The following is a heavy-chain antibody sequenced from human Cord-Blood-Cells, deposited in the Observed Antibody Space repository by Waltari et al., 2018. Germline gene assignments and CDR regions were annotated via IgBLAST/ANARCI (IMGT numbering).Heavy chain of an antibody. D-gene: IGHD6-6*01. CDR1: GGSISSYY. CDR3: ARGGAARYWYFDL. J-gene: IGHJ2*01. V-gene: IGHV4-59*01. Sequence: QVQLQESGPGLVKPSETLSLTCTVSGGSISSYYWSWIRQPPGKGLEWIGYIYYSGSTNYNPSLKSRVTISVDTSKNQFSLKLSSVTAADTAVYYCARGGAARYWYFDLWGRGTLVTVSS. CDR2: IYYSGST.